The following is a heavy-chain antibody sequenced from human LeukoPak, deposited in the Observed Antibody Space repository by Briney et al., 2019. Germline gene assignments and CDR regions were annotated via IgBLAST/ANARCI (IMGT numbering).Heavy chain of an antibody. CDR1: GGSISSGDYY. CDR3: ARFSTSCYTFDY. CDR2: IYYSGST. J-gene: IGHJ4*02. Sequence: PSETLSLICTVSGGSISSGDYYWSWIRQPPGKGLEWTGYIYYSGSTYYNPSLKSRVTISVDTSKNQFSLKLSSVTAADTAVYYCARFSTSCYTFDYWGQGTLVTVSS. V-gene: IGHV4-30-4*08. D-gene: IGHD2-2*02.